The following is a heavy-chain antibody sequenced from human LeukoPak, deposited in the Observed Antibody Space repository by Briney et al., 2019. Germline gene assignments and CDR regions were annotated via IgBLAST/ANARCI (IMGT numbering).Heavy chain of an antibody. CDR2: ISYDGSNE. J-gene: IGHJ4*02. D-gene: IGHD2-21*02. CDR1: GFTFSSYA. V-gene: IGHV3-30-3*01. Sequence: PGGSLRLSCAASGFTFSSYAMHWVRQAPGKGLEWVAVISYDGSNEYYADSVKGRFTISRDNSKNTLYLQMNSLRAEDTAVYYCARAGGLVVVTALDYWGQGTLVTVS. CDR3: ARAGGLVVVTALDY.